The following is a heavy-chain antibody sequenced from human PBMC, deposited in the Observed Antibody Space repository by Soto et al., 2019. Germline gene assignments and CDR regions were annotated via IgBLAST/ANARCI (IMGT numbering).Heavy chain of an antibody. V-gene: IGHV4-39*01. CDR1: GGSISSSSYY. J-gene: IGHJ6*02. CDR2: IYYSGST. Sequence: SETLSLTCTVSGGSISSSSYYWGWIRQPPGKGLEWIGSIYYSGSTYYNPSVKSRVTISVDTSKNQFSLKLSYVTDADTAVYYCASGEYYYDSSGYRWIPSYGMDVWGQGTTVTVSS. CDR3: ASGEYYYDSSGYRWIPSYGMDV. D-gene: IGHD3-22*01.